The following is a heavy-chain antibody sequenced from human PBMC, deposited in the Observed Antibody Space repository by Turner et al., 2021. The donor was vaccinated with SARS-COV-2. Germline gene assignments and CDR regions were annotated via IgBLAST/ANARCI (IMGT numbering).Heavy chain of an antibody. Sequence: QVQLVQSGSEVTKPGASVKVSCKASGYTFASYDINWVRQATGQGLEWMGWRDPDSGNTAYAHKFQGRVTITRNTSISTAYMALSSLRSEDTAVYYCARGGYCSSTSCSPYWYFDLWGRGTLVTVSS. CDR3: ARGGYCSSTSCSPYWYFDL. CDR2: RDPDSGNT. D-gene: IGHD2-2*01. V-gene: IGHV1-8*03. CDR1: GYTFASYD. J-gene: IGHJ2*01.